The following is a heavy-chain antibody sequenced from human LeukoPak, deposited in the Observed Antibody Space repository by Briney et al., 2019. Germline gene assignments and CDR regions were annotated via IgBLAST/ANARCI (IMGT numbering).Heavy chain of an antibody. J-gene: IGHJ4*02. Sequence: ASVKVSCKASGYTFTGYYMHWVRQAPGQGLEWMGWINPNSGGTNYAQKFQGRVTMTRDTSISTAYMELSWLRSDDTAVYYCATDPLGTAMDFNKDYWGQGTLVTVSS. D-gene: IGHD5-18*01. CDR3: ATDPLGTAMDFNKDY. CDR1: GYTFTGYY. CDR2: INPNSGGT. V-gene: IGHV1-2*02.